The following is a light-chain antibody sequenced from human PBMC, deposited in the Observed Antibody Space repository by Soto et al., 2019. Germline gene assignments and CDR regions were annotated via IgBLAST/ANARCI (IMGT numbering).Light chain of an antibody. J-gene: IGKJ4*01. CDR1: QSISSW. CDR2: DAS. V-gene: IGKV1-5*01. CDR3: QQYNSYSLLT. Sequence: DIQITQSPSTLSASVRERVTIPCRASQSISSWWAWYQQKPGKGPKLLIYDASSLESGVPSRVSGSGSGTEFTLFISSLQPDDFATYYCQQYNSYSLLTFGGGTKVDI.